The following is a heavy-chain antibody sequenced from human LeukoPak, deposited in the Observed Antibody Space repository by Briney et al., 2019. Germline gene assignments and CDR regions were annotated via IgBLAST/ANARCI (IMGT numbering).Heavy chain of an antibody. J-gene: IGHJ4*02. CDR1: XXXXXXYX. D-gene: IGHD5-18*01. V-gene: IGHV3-23*01. CDR3: ARTGYNYGTPLNY. Sequence: GGSLRLSCAASXXXXXXYXXSWVRXXXXXXXXXXXGITDSGTGTYYADSVKGRFTISRDNSKNTVYLQMSSLRAEDTAVYYCARTGYNYGTPLNYWGQGTLVTVSS. CDR2: ITDSGTGT.